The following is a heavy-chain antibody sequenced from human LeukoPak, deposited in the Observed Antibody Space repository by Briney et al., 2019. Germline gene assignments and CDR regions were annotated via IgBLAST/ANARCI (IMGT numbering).Heavy chain of an antibody. CDR1: GGSISSYY. J-gene: IGHJ4*02. Sequence: SETLSLTCSVSGGSISSYYWSWIRQPPGKGLEWIGYIYYSGSTNYNPSLKSRVTISVDTSKNQFSLKLSSVTAADTAVYYCARVSRDDFWSGYSFDYWGQGTLVTVSS. CDR3: ARVSRDDFWSGYSFDY. D-gene: IGHD3-3*01. CDR2: IYYSGST. V-gene: IGHV4-59*01.